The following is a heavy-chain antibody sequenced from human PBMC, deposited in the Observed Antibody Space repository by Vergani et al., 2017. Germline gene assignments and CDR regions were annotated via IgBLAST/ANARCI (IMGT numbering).Heavy chain of an antibody. J-gene: IGHJ6*03. CDR1: GYTFTGYY. D-gene: IGHD3-9*01. CDR2: INPNSGGT. Sequence: QVQLVQSGAEVKKPGASVKVSCKASGYTFTGYYMHWVRQAPGQGLEWMGWINPNSGGTNYAQKFQGRVTMTRDTSISTAYMELSRLRSDDTAVYYCAREGTHADILTGYWYYMDVWGKGTTVTVSS. CDR3: AREGTHADILTGYWYYMDV. V-gene: IGHV1-2*02.